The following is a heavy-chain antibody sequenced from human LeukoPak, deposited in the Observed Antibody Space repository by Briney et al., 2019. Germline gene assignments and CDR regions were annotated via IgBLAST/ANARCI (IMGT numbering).Heavy chain of an antibody. D-gene: IGHD6-6*01. CDR2: IYHSGST. CDR1: GGSFSGYY. J-gene: IGHJ4*02. CDR3: AGRSHYSSSSGISY. V-gene: IGHV4-34*01. Sequence: SETLSLTCAVYGGSFSGYYWSWIRQPPGKGLEWIGEIYHSGSTNYNPSLKSRVAISVDTSKNQFSLKLSSVTAADTAVYYCAGRSHYSSSSGISYWGQGTLVTVSS.